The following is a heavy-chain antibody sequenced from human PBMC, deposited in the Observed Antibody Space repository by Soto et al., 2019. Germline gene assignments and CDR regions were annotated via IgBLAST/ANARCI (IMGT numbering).Heavy chain of an antibody. V-gene: IGHV3-48*03. CDR3: ATVAPGSTSWFDS. CDR2: ISSSGSGSTI. Sequence: PGGSLRLSCAASGFTFSSYEMNWVRQAPGKGLEWVSYISSSGSGSTIYYADSAKGRFTISRDNAKNSLYLQMSSLRAEDTAVYYCATVAPGSTSWFDSWGQGTTVTVSS. CDR1: GFTFSSYE. D-gene: IGHD3-16*01. J-gene: IGHJ5*01.